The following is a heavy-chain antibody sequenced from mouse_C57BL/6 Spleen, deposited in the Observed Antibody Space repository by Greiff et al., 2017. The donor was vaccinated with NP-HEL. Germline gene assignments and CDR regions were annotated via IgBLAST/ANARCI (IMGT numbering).Heavy chain of an antibody. J-gene: IGHJ2*01. CDR3: AKEDTTVGCDY. CDR1: GYSITSGYY. CDR2: ISYDGSN. D-gene: IGHD1-1*01. V-gene: IGHV3-6*01. Sequence: EVKLMESGPGLVKPSQSLSLTCSVTGYSITSGYYWNWIRQFPGNKLEWMGYISYDGSNNYNPSLKNRISITRDTSKNQFFLKLNSVTTEDTATYYCAKEDTTVGCDYWGQGTTLTVSS.